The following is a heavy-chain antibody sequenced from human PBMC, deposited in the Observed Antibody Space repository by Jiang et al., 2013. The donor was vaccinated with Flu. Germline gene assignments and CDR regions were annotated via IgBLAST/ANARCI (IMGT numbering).Heavy chain of an antibody. D-gene: IGHD3-16*02. CDR3: VREGFITKILGDAFDI. J-gene: IGHJ3*02. CDR1: GYSFNSYG. Sequence: SGAEVKKPGASVKVSCKTSGYSFNSYGITWVRQAPGQGLEWMGWISGYNGNTDYAQKFQGRVTMTTDTSTTTAYMELRGLRSDDTAVYYCVREGFITKILGDAFDIWGQGTMVTVSS. CDR2: ISGYNGNT. V-gene: IGHV1-18*04.